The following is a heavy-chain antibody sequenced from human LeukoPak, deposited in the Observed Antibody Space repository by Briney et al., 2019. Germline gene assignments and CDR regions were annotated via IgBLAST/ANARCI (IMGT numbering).Heavy chain of an antibody. D-gene: IGHD2-2*02. CDR2: IYYSGST. V-gene: IGHV4-59*01. CDR1: GGFISNYY. CDR3: ARGQVDTHFDY. Sequence: KPSETLSLTCTVSGGFISNYYWSWIRQPPGKGLEWIGYIYYSGSTDYNPSLKSRVTISVDTSKNQFSLKLNSVTDADTAVYYCARGQVDTHFDYWGPGTLVTVSS. J-gene: IGHJ4*02.